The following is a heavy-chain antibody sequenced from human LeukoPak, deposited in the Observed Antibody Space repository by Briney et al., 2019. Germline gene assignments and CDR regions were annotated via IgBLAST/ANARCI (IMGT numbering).Heavy chain of an antibody. CDR1: GVSISSGSYY. V-gene: IGHV4-61*02. Sequence: SETLSLTCTVSGVSISSGSYYWSWIRQPAGKRLEWIGRIYTSGSTNYNPSLKSRVTISVDTSKNQFSLKLSSVTAADTAVYYCARGLGYCSSTSCSELYNWFDPWGQATLVTVSS. CDR2: IYTSGST. J-gene: IGHJ5*02. CDR3: ARGLGYCSSTSCSELYNWFDP. D-gene: IGHD2-2*03.